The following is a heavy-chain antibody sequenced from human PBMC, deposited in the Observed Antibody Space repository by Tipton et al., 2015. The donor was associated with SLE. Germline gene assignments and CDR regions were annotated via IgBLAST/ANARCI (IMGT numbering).Heavy chain of an antibody. J-gene: IGHJ4*02. V-gene: IGHV4-59*01. CDR3: ARGGASSRYFDY. CDR1: GASISSYY. Sequence: TLSLTCSVSGASISSYYWTWIRQPPGNGLEWIGFTSYSGSTNYNPSLKSRVTISVDTSKNQFSLKLSSVTAADTAVYYCARGGASSRYFDYWGQGTLVTVSS. CDR2: TSYSGST.